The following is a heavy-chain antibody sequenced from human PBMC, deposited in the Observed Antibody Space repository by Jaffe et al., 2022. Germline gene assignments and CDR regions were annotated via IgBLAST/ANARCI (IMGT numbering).Heavy chain of an antibody. Sequence: EVQLVETGGGLIQPGGSLRLSCAVSGITVSTNYMSWVRQAPGKGLEWVSVVYSGGSAYYADFVKGRFTISRDKSKNTLFLQMNSLRTEDTAVYYCCWGLELGFGADSWGQGTLVTVSS. D-gene: IGHD1-7*01. CDR1: GITVSTNY. CDR2: VYSGGSA. V-gene: IGHV3-53*02. J-gene: IGHJ5*01. CDR3: CWGLELGFGADS.